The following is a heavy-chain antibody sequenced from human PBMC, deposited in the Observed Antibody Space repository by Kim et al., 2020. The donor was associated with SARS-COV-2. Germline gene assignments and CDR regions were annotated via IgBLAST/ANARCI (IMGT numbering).Heavy chain of an antibody. J-gene: IGHJ4*02. V-gene: IGHV4-34*01. D-gene: IGHD2-21*01. CDR3: ARGGHIRY. CDR2: SGST. Sequence: SGSTNYNPSLKSRVTISVDTSKNQFSLKLSSVTAADTAVYYCARGGHIRYWGQGTLVTVSS.